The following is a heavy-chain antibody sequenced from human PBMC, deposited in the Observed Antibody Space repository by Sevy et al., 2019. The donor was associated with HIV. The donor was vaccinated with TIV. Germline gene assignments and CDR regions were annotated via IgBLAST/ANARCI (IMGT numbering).Heavy chain of an antibody. V-gene: IGHV4-4*07. Sequence: SETLSLTCTVSGGSISSYYWSWIRQPAGKGLEWIGRIYTSGSTKYNPSLKGRVTVSVDTSMSQLSLKVTSVTAADTAVYYCARDLGIPRFDPWGQRTLVTVSS. CDR3: ARDLGIPRFDP. J-gene: IGHJ5*02. CDR2: IYTSGST. CDR1: GGSISSYY. D-gene: IGHD2-21*01.